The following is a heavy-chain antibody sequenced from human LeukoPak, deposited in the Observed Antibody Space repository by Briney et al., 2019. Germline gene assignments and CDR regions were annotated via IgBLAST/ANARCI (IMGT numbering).Heavy chain of an antibody. D-gene: IGHD6-19*01. V-gene: IGHV3-30*03. CDR1: GFTFSSYG. J-gene: IGHJ4*02. CDR3: KRSVAGTVDY. CDR2: ISYDGSNK. Sequence: GGSLRLSCAASGFTFSSYGMHWVRQAPGKGLEWVAVISYDGSNKYYADSVKGRFTISRDNSKNTLYLQMNSLRAEDTAVYYCKRSVAGTVDYWGQGTLITVSS.